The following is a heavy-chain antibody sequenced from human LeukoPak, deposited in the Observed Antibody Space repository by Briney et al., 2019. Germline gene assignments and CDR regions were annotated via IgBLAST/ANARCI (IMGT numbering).Heavy chain of an antibody. CDR2: IRYDGSNK. CDR3: AKTIAVAGRVFDY. J-gene: IGHJ4*02. V-gene: IGHV3-30*02. D-gene: IGHD6-19*01. CDR1: GFNFRSYG. Sequence: GSLRLSCAAAGFNFRSYGLHRVRQAPGKGLEGVAFIRYDGSNKYYADSVKGRFTISRDNSKNTLYLQMNSLRAEDTAVYYCAKTIAVAGRVFDYWGQGTLVTVSS.